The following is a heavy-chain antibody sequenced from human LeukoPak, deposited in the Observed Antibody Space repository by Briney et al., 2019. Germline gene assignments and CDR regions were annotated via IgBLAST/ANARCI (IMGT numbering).Heavy chain of an antibody. CDR2: INHSGAT. Sequence: KASETLSLTCAVYGGSLSGYYWSWIRQPPGKGLEWIGEINHSGATNYNPSLKSRVTIAVDTSKNQFSLRLSSVTAADTAMYYCARGIYGVYYFDYWGHGALVNVSS. CDR3: ARGIYGVYYFDY. V-gene: IGHV4-34*01. D-gene: IGHD4-17*01. CDR1: GGSLSGYY. J-gene: IGHJ4*01.